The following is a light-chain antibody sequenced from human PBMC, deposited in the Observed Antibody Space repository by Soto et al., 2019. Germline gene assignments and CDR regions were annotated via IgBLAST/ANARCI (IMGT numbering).Light chain of an antibody. CDR2: ADN. CDR3: QSFDNGLLAYV. V-gene: IGLV1-40*01. J-gene: IGLJ1*01. CDR1: SSNVGPGDA. Sequence: QAVVTQPPSISGAPGQRVTISCTGASSNVGPGDAVHWYQHIPGTAPKLIIYADNSRPSGVPDRFSASKSGTSASLAITGLQAEDEADYYCQSFDNGLLAYVFGTGTKLTVL.